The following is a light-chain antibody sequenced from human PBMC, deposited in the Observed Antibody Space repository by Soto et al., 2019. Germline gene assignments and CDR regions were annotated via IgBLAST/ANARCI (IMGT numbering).Light chain of an antibody. Sequence: DIQLTQSPSSLSASVGDRVTITCQASQDILNYLNWYQQKPGKAPKLLIYDASKLESGVPSRFIGSGSGTDFTFTISSLQPEDIATYYCQRYDNLPITFGPGTKVEI. V-gene: IGKV1-33*01. J-gene: IGKJ3*01. CDR3: QRYDNLPIT. CDR1: QDILNY. CDR2: DAS.